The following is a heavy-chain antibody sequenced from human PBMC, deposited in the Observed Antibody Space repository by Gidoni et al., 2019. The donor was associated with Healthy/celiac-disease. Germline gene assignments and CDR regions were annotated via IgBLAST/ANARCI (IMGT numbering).Heavy chain of an antibody. D-gene: IGHD3-9*01. CDR2: IYTSGST. CDR1: GGSISSYY. J-gene: IGHJ5*02. V-gene: IGHV4-4*07. Sequence: QVQLQESGPGLVKPSETLSLTCTVSGGSISSYYWSWIRQPAGKGLEWIGRIYTSGSTNYNPSLKSRVTMSVDTSKNQFSLKLSSVTAADTAVYYCARDQYDILTGSWFDPWGQGTLVTVSS. CDR3: ARDQYDILTGSWFDP.